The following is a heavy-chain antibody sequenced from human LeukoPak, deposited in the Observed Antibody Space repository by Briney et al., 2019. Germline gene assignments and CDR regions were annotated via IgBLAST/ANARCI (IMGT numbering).Heavy chain of an antibody. CDR3: ASFPGLIPS. Sequence: QPGGSLRLSCAAPGFTFRSYWMHWVRQAPGKGLVWVSHINSDGSNTDYADSVKGRFTISRDNAKNTLYLQMNSLRAEDTAVYYCASFPGLIPSWGQGTLVTVSS. D-gene: IGHD2-2*02. V-gene: IGHV3-74*01. J-gene: IGHJ5*02. CDR2: INSDGSNT. CDR1: GFTFRSYW.